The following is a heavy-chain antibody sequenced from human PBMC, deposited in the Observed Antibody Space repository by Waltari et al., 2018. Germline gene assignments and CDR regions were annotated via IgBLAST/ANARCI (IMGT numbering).Heavy chain of an antibody. V-gene: IGHV4-4*07. Sequence: QVQLQESGPGLVKPSETLSLTCTVAGGSISSYYWSWIRQPAGKGLEWIGRIYTSGSTNYNPSLKSRVTMSVDTSKNQFSLKLSSVTAADTAVYYCAGVGAYEGPNAFDIWGQGTMVTVSS. CDR2: IYTSGST. J-gene: IGHJ3*02. CDR3: AGVGAYEGPNAFDI. D-gene: IGHD1-26*01. CDR1: GGSISSYY.